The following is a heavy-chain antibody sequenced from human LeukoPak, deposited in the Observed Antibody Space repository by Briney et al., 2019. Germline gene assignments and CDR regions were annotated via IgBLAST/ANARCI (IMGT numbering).Heavy chain of an antibody. D-gene: IGHD4-17*01. J-gene: IGHJ4*02. CDR1: GGSISSSSYH. Sequence: SETLSLTCSVSGGSISSSSYHWGWVRQPPGKGLEWIGSIYYSGHTYYNPSLKSRVTISEDTSKNQFSLKLSSVTVADTAVYYCARERPYGDYFDYWGQGTLVTVSS. CDR3: ARERPYGDYFDY. V-gene: IGHV4-39*02. CDR2: IYYSGHT.